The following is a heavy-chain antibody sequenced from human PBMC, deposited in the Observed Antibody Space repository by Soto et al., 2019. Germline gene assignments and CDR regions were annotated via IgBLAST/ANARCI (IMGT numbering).Heavy chain of an antibody. J-gene: IGHJ6*02. Sequence: ASVKVSCKASGFTFTSSAVQWVRQARGQRLEWIGWIVVGSGNTNYAQKFQERVTITRDMSTSTAYMELSSLRSEDTAVYYCAADWYCSSTSCYSNYYYYGVDVWGQGTTVTVSS. CDR1: GFTFTSSA. CDR2: IVVGSGNT. CDR3: AADWYCSSTSCYSNYYYYGVDV. V-gene: IGHV1-58*01. D-gene: IGHD2-2*02.